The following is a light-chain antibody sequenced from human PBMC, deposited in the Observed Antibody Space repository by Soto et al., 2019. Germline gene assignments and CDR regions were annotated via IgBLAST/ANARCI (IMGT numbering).Light chain of an antibody. Sequence: EIVMAQSPATLSVSPGHGATLSCRASQSVESNLAWYQQKPGQTPRLLMYGASTRQTGIPARFSGSGAGTEFTLTISNLEPEDFAVDYCQQHISWTLTFGGGTKVDIK. CDR3: QQHISWTLT. CDR1: QSVESN. J-gene: IGKJ4*01. V-gene: IGKV3-15*01. CDR2: GAS.